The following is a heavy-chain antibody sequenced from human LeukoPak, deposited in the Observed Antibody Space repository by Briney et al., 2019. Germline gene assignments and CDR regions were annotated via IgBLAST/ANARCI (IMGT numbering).Heavy chain of an antibody. CDR3: ARGPKADADYYDSSGYYGSDAFDI. J-gene: IGHJ3*02. CDR2: INHSGST. D-gene: IGHD3-22*01. Sequence: SETLSLTCAVYGGSLSGYYWSWIRQPPGKGLEWIGEINHSGSTNYNPSLKSRVTISVDTSKNQFSLKLSSVTAADTAVYYCARGPKADADYYDSSGYYGSDAFDIWGQGTMVTVSS. CDR1: GGSLSGYY. V-gene: IGHV4-34*01.